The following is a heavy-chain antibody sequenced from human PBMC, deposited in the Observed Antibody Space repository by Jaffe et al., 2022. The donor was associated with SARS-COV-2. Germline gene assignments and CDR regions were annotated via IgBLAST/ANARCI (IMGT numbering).Heavy chain of an antibody. Sequence: EVQLVESGGGLVKPGGSLRLSCAASGFTFSSYSMNWVRQAPGKGLEWVSSISSSSSYIYYADSVKGRFTISRDNAKNSLYLQMNSLRAEDTAVYYCARGGYYNWNDAEGNWFDPWGQGTLVTVSS. J-gene: IGHJ5*02. CDR3: ARGGYYNWNDAEGNWFDP. CDR1: GFTFSSYS. V-gene: IGHV3-21*01. CDR2: ISSSSSYI. D-gene: IGHD1-20*01.